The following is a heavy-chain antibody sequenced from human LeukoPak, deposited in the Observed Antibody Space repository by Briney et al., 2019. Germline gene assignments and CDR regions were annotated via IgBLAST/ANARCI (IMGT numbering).Heavy chain of an antibody. CDR3: ARDGRGYSYGEMGD. Sequence: GGSLRLSCAASGFTFSSYAMSWVRQAPGKGLEWVSFIIGSGGSTYYAGSVKGRFTISRDNSKNTLYLQMNSLRAEDTAVYYCARDGRGYSYGEMGDWGQGTLVTVSS. D-gene: IGHD5-18*01. J-gene: IGHJ4*02. CDR2: IIGSGGST. V-gene: IGHV3-23*01. CDR1: GFTFSSYA.